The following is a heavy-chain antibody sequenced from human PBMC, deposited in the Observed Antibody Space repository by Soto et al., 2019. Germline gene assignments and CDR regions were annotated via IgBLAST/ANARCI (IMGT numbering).Heavy chain of an antibody. CDR2: ISYGGRT. D-gene: IGHD5-18*01. CDR1: GGSINSGGYC. Sequence: QVQLQESGPGLVKPSQTLSLTCTVSGGSINSGGYCWSWIRQHPGKGLDWIGCISYGGRTSYNPSLKSRSTISVGTPKNLFSLELSSVTAADTAVFYGSRGIRVWGQGALITVSS. V-gene: IGHV4-31*03. CDR3: SRGIRV. J-gene: IGHJ4*02.